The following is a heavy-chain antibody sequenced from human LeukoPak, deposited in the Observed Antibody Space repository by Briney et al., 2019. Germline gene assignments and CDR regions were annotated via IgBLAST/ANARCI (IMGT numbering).Heavy chain of an antibody. Sequence: GGSLRLSCAASGFTFSSYAMSWVRQAPGKGLEWVANIKQDGSEKYYVDSVKGRFTISRDNAKNSLYLQMNSLRAEDTAVYYCARVDLLGYYYMDVWGKGTTVTVSS. CDR1: GFTFSSYA. CDR2: IKQDGSEK. D-gene: IGHD3-9*01. J-gene: IGHJ6*03. CDR3: ARVDLLGYYYMDV. V-gene: IGHV3-7*01.